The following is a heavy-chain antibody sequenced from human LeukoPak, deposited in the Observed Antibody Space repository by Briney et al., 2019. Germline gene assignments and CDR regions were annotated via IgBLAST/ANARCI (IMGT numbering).Heavy chain of an antibody. Sequence: PSETLSLTCAVYGGSFSGYYWSWIRQPPGKGLEWIGEINHSGSTNYNPSLKSRVTISVDTSKNQFSLKLSSVTAADTAVYYCARGYDYVWGSHQASRYYYYYYMDVWGKGTTVTVSS. CDR2: INHSGST. CDR1: GGSFSGYY. V-gene: IGHV4-34*01. D-gene: IGHD3-16*01. J-gene: IGHJ6*03. CDR3: ARGYDYVWGSHQASRYYYYYYMDV.